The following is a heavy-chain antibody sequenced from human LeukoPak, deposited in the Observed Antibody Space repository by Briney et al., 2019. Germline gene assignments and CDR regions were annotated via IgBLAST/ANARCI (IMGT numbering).Heavy chain of an antibody. CDR1: GLTVSSNH. J-gene: IGHJ4*02. CDR3: ARDLAPANYGDLEPLDS. D-gene: IGHD4-17*01. Sequence: PGGSLRLSCAASGLTVSSNHMSWVRQAPGKGLEWVSVIYSGGNTYYADSVMGRFTISRDNSKNRLYLQMNSLRPEDTAVYYCARDLAPANYGDLEPLDSWGQGALVTVSS. CDR2: IYSGGNT. V-gene: IGHV3-66*02.